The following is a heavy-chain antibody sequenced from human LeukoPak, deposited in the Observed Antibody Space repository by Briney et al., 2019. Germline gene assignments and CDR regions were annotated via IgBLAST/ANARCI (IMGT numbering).Heavy chain of an antibody. CDR1: GGSMSSAY. CDR3: ARLVAPGSLEDWFDP. V-gene: IGHV4-59*01. J-gene: IGHJ5*02. Sequence: SETLSLTCTVSGGSMSSAYWSWLRQSPGKGLEWIGYAYYTGDNNYNPSLKSRVTILVDTCKRQFSLKMRSVTAADTAIYYCARLVAPGSLEDWFDPWGQGTLVTVSS. CDR2: AYYTGDN. D-gene: IGHD1-26*01.